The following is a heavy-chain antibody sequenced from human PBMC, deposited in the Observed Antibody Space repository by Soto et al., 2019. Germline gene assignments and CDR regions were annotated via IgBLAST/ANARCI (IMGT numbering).Heavy chain of an antibody. D-gene: IGHD6-13*01. Sequence: PSETLSLTCAVSSGSISSSNWWSWVRQPPGKGLEWIGEIYHSGSTNYNPSLKSRVTISVDKSKNQFSLKLSSVTAADTAVYYCARTIAAAGTGFDYWGQGTLVTVSS. V-gene: IGHV4-4*02. CDR2: IYHSGST. J-gene: IGHJ4*02. CDR3: ARTIAAAGTGFDY. CDR1: SGSISSSNW.